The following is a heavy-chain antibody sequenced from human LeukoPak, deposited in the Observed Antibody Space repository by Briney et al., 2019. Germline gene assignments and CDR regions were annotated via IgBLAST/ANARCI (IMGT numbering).Heavy chain of an antibody. CDR2: IYHSGST. J-gene: IGHJ5*02. CDR1: GGAISSYY. V-gene: IGHV4-59*08. CDR3: ARHAIYSGDYSFWFDP. Sequence: SETLSLTCTVSGGAISSYYWSWIRQPPGKGLEWIGFIYHSGSTNYNPSLKSRVTISVDTSKNQVSLRLSSVTAADTAVYYCARHAIYSGDYSFWFDPWGLGTLVTVSS. D-gene: IGHD1-26*01.